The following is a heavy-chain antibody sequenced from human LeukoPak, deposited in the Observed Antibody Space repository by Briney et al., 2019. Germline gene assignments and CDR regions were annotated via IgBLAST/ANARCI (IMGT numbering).Heavy chain of an antibody. V-gene: IGHV3-7*03. Sequence: GGSLRLSCVASGFTFNNYWMDWVRQAPGKGLEWVASIKPDGSQKDYVDSVKGRFTISRDNGKNSLYLQLNSLRVEDTAVYHCARDLAWGAFDYWGQGTLVTVSS. CDR2: IKPDGSQK. CDR1: GFTFNNYW. J-gene: IGHJ4*02. D-gene: IGHD7-27*01. CDR3: ARDLAWGAFDY.